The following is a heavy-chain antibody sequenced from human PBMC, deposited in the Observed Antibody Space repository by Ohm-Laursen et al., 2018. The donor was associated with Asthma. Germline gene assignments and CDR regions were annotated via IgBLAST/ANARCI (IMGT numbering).Heavy chain of an antibody. Sequence: SLRLSCAASGFTVGSDYMPWVRQAPGKGLEWVSAIYSGGTTYYADSVRGRFTISRDNSKNTLYLQMSSLRAEDTAVYYCARKFSSGWLFDFWGQGTLVTVSS. D-gene: IGHD6-19*01. CDR3: ARKFSSGWLFDF. V-gene: IGHV3-53*01. CDR1: GFTVGSDY. J-gene: IGHJ4*02. CDR2: IYSGGTT.